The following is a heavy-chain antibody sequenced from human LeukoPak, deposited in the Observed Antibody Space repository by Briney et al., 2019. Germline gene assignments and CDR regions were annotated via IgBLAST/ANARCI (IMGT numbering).Heavy chain of an antibody. V-gene: IGHV4-59*12. D-gene: IGHD3-22*01. Sequence: PSETLSLTCSVSGDSIRSSYWSWIRQPPGKGLEWIGYVYYSGSTYYNPSLKSRVTVSVDTSKNQFSLKLSSVTAADTAVYYCARELYYYDSSGYYRNTYYFDYWGQGTLVTVSS. CDR3: ARELYYYDSSGYYRNTYYFDY. CDR1: GDSIRSSY. J-gene: IGHJ4*02. CDR2: VYYSGST.